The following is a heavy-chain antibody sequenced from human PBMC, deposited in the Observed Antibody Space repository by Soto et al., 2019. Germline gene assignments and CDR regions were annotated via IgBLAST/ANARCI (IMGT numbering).Heavy chain of an antibody. CDR2: IYYSGST. CDR1: GGSISNGGYY. CDR3: PRAPLYPDY. Sequence: QVQLQESGPGLVKPSQTLSLTCTVSGGSISNGGYYWSWIRQHPGKGLEWIGYIYYSGSTYYNPXXTSRVTISVYTSLTSVTAADTAVYCGPRAPLYPDYWGQGTLVTVSS. J-gene: IGHJ4*02. V-gene: IGHV4-31*03. D-gene: IGHD2-2*02.